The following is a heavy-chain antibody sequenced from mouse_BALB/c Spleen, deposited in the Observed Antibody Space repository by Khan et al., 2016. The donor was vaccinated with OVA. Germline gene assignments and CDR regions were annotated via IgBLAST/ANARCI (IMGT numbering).Heavy chain of an antibody. D-gene: IGHD1-1*01. V-gene: IGHV3-2*02. CDR2: ISYSGVT. J-gene: IGHJ2*01. CDR3: ARGNYYGYYFDY. CDR1: GYSITSGYA. Sequence: EVQLQESGPGLVKPSQSLSLTCTVTGYSITSGYAWNWIRQFPGNKLEWMGYISYSGVTSYTPSLKSRISITRDTSKNQFFLQLNSVTTEDTATYYCARGNYYGYYFDYWGQGTTLPVS.